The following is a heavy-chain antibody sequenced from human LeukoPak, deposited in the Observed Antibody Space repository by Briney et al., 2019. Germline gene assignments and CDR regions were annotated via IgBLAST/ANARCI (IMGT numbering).Heavy chain of an antibody. D-gene: IGHD2-15*01. V-gene: IGHV3-7*04. CDR3: ARGGYCSGGSCFYYFDY. CDR2: LNLDGSDK. CDR1: GFTFSESW. Sequence: PGGSLRLSCVVSGFTFSESWMSWVRQAPGKGLGWVASLNLDGSDKYYVDSVKGRFTISRDNAKNSLYLQMNSLRAEDTAVYYCARGGYCSGGSCFYYFDYWGQGTLVTVSS. J-gene: IGHJ4*02.